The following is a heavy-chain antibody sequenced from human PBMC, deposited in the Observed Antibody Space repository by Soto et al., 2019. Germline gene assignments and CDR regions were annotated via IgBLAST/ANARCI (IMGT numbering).Heavy chain of an antibody. D-gene: IGHD1-7*01. Sequence: QVQLVQSGAEVKKPGASVKVSCKASGYTFTSYDINWVRQATGQGLEWMGWMNPNSGNTGYAQKFQGRVTMTRNTAVSTAYMELSSLRSEDTAVYYCARGRRITGTTTGYYYYCMDVWGKGTTVTVSS. CDR3: ARGRRITGTTTGYYYYCMDV. V-gene: IGHV1-8*01. CDR2: MNPNSGNT. CDR1: GYTFTSYD. J-gene: IGHJ6*03.